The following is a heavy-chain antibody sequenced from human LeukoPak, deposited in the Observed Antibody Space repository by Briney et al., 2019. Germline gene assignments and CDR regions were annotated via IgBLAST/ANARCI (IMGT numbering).Heavy chain of an antibody. D-gene: IGHD3-10*01. CDR1: GYTFTGYY. CDR2: INPNSGGT. CDR3: ARAADGSGSYGYYYYMDV. J-gene: IGHJ6*03. V-gene: IGHV1-2*02. Sequence: ASVKVSCKASGYTFTGYYMHWVRQAPGQGLEWMGWINPNSGGTNFAQKFQGRVAMTKYTSISTAYMELSRLRSEDTAVYYCARAADGSGSYGYYYYMDVWGKGTTVTISS.